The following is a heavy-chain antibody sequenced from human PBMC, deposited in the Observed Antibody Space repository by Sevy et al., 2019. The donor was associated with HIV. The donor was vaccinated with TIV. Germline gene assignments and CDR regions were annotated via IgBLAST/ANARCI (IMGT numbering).Heavy chain of an antibody. CDR3: VSLFLSYRSGWSYFDY. CDR1: GFTVNDKY. CDR2: IFSSGST. Sequence: GGSLRLSCAISGFTVNDKYIIWVRQAPGKGLEWVSVIFSSGSTYYADSAKGRFTISRVNSKNTVDLQMNSVRAEDTAVYYCVSLFLSYRSGWSYFDYWGQGTLVTVSS. J-gene: IGHJ4*02. D-gene: IGHD6-19*01. V-gene: IGHV3-66*02.